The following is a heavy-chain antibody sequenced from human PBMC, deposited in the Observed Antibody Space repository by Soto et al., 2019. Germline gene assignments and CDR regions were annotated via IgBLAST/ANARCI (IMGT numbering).Heavy chain of an antibody. Sequence: GASVKVSCKASGYTFTRYAMHWVRQAPGQRLEWMGWINAGNGNTKYSQKFQGRVTITRDTSASTAYMELSSLRSEDTAVYYCARVGVDYDFWSGYYPGTFDYWGQGTLVTLSS. J-gene: IGHJ4*02. D-gene: IGHD3-3*01. CDR2: INAGNGNT. CDR3: ARVGVDYDFWSGYYPGTFDY. CDR1: GYTFTRYA. V-gene: IGHV1-3*01.